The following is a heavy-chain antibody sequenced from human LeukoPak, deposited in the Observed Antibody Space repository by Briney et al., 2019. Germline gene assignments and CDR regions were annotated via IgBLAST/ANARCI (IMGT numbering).Heavy chain of an antibody. D-gene: IGHD4-23*01. V-gene: IGHV4-34*01. CDR1: GGSFSGYY. J-gene: IGHJ4*02. Sequence: PSETLSLTCAVYGGSFSGYYWSWIRQPPGKGLEWIGEINHSGSTNYNPSLKSRVTISVDTSKNQFSLKLSSVTAADMAVYYCARGLRWNDYWGQGTLVTVSS. CDR3: ARGLRWNDY. CDR2: INHSGST.